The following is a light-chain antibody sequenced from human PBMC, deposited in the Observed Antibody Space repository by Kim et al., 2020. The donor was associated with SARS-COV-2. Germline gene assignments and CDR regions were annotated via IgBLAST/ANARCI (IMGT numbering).Light chain of an antibody. CDR1: QTVLNNSNNNNY. J-gene: IGKJ2*03. CDR2: WAS. V-gene: IGKV4-1*01. CDR3: QQYYSTPPS. Sequence: RATLNYKSSQTVLNNSNNNNYLAWYQQKPGQAPKLLIYWASIRESGVSDRFSGSGSETDFTLTISSLQAEDVAVYYCQQYYSTPPSFGQGTKLEIK.